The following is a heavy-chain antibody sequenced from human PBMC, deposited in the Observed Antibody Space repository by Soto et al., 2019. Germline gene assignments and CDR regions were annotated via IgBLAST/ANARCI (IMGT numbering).Heavy chain of an antibody. Sequence: QVQLQESGPGLVKPSETLSLTCTVSGGSISSYYWSWIRQPPGKGLEWIGYVYYSGSTNYNPSLKSRVTISVDTSKNQFSRKVRSVTAADTAVYYCARRYGGNFDYWGQGTLVTVSS. D-gene: IGHD1-26*01. CDR1: GGSISSYY. J-gene: IGHJ4*02. V-gene: IGHV4-59*01. CDR3: ARRYGGNFDY. CDR2: VYYSGST.